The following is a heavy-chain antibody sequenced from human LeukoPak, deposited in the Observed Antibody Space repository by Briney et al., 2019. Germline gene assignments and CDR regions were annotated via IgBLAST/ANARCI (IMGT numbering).Heavy chain of an antibody. CDR3: AKDPRPFDAFHI. CDR1: GFTFSNYA. CDR2: ISGSDGRT. Sequence: PGGSMRLSCAASGFTFSNYAMSWVRQAPGKGLEWVSAISGSDGRTYYADSVKGRFTISRDNSKNTLYLQMSSLRAEDTAVYYCAKDPRPFDAFHIWGQGTMVTVPS. J-gene: IGHJ3*02. V-gene: IGHV3-23*01.